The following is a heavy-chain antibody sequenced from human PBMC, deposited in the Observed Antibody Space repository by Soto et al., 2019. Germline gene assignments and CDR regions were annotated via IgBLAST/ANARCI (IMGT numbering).Heavy chain of an antibody. Sequence: QVKLVQSGTEVKKPGASMKVSCKASGYSFATSGISWVRQAPGQGLEWMGWISAYNGNTNYDQKLHDRIIMTTDTSTSTAYLELRSLRSDDTAVYYCARAGQYYESSGYADWGQGTLVTVSS. J-gene: IGHJ4*02. CDR1: GYSFATSG. CDR3: ARAGQYYESSGYAD. D-gene: IGHD3-22*01. CDR2: ISAYNGNT. V-gene: IGHV1-18*01.